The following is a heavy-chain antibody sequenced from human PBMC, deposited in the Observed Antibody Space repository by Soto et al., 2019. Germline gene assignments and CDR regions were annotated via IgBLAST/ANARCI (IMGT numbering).Heavy chain of an antibody. CDR2: TYFRSTWND. V-gene: IGHV6-1*01. D-gene: IGHD6-13*01. J-gene: IGHJ6*03. CDR3: ARELGTSWSPYYYYYSMDV. CDR1: GDSVYTNNPP. Sequence: SQTLSLTCAISGDSVYTNNPPWSWNRQSPSRRLEWLGRTYFRSTWNDDYAVSLKGRITINPDTSKNQFSLQLNSVTPEDTAVYYCARELGTSWSPYYYYYSMDVWGQGTTVTV.